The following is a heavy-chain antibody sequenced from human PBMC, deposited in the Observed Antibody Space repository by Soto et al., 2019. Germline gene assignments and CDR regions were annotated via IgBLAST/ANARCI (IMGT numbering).Heavy chain of an antibody. CDR3: ARDVTLDYYGSGDHFDY. CDR2: IYYSGST. CDR1: GGSISSGDYY. Sequence: SETLSLTCTVSGGSISSGDYYWSWIRQPPGKGLEWIGYIYYSGSTYYNPSLKSRVTISVDTSKNQFSLKLSSVTAADTAVYYCARDVTLDYYGSGDHFDYWGQGTLVTVSS. J-gene: IGHJ4*02. V-gene: IGHV4-30-4*01. D-gene: IGHD3-10*01.